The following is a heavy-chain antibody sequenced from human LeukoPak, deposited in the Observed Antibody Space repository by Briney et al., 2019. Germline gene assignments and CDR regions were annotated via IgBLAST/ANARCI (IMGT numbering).Heavy chain of an antibody. J-gene: IGHJ4*02. CDR3: ARGDVLGYCSSASCSLNIWDS. D-gene: IGHD2-2*01. Sequence: ASVKVSCKASGYTFITHDMHWVRQAPGQGLEWMGIINPSSGSTNYVQKFQGRVTMTRDTSSNTAYMELSRLRLDDTAVYYCARGDVLGYCSSASCSLNIWDSWGQGTLVTVSS. CDR1: GYTFITHD. V-gene: IGHV1-46*01. CDR2: INPSSGST.